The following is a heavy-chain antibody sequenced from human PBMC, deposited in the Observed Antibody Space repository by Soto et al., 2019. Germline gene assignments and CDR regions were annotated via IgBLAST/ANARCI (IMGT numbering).Heavy chain of an antibody. CDR1: GFTFSSYG. Sequence: QVQLVESGGGVVQPGRSLRLSCAASGFTFSSYGMHWVRQAPGKGLEWVAVIWYDGSNKYYADSVKGRFTISRDNSKNTLYLQMNRLRAEDTAMYYCARSHKEDVWGSYPKSIDYFYGMDVWGQGTTVTVSS. D-gene: IGHD3-16*02. CDR2: IWYDGSNK. CDR3: ARSHKEDVWGSYPKSIDYFYGMDV. V-gene: IGHV3-33*01. J-gene: IGHJ6*02.